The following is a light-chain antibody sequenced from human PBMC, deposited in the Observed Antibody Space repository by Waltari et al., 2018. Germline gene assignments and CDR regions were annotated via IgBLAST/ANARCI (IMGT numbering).Light chain of an antibody. CDR3: QQYYSTPNT. J-gene: IGKJ2*01. CDR1: QSVLHTNNKDY. Sequence: DIVMTQSPDSLGVSLGERAPINCKSSQSVLHTNNKDYLAWYQQKPGQPPKLLIYWASTREFGVPDRFSGSGSGTSFTLTISSLQAEDVAVYYCQQYYSTPNTFGQGTKLEIK. CDR2: WAS. V-gene: IGKV4-1*01.